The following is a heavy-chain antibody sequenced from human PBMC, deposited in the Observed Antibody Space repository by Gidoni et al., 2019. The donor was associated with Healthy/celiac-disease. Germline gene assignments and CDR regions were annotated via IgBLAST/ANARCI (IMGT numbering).Heavy chain of an antibody. Sequence: EVQLVESGGGLVKPGGSLRLSCAASGFTFSNSNMNWVRQAPGKGLEWVSSISSSSSYIYYADSVKGRFTISRDNAKNSLYLQMNSLRAEDTAVYYCARYLGAGSDYYYGMDVWGQGTTVTVSS. CDR1: GFTFSNSN. CDR2: ISSSSSYI. J-gene: IGHJ6*02. CDR3: ARYLGAGSDYYYGMDV. D-gene: IGHD3-16*01. V-gene: IGHV3-21*01.